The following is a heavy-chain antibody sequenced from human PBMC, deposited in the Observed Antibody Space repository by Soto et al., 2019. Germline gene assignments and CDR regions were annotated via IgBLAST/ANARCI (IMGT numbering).Heavy chain of an antibody. J-gene: IGHJ4*02. Sequence: QVQLVESGGGVVQPGRSLRLSCAASGFTFSSYGMHWVRQAPGKGLEWVAVISYDGSNKYYADSVKGRFTISRDNSKNTLYLQMNSLRAEDTAVYYCAKERPSITIVRGAIDYWGQGTLVTVSS. V-gene: IGHV3-30*18. CDR3: AKERPSITIVRGAIDY. D-gene: IGHD3-10*01. CDR1: GFTFSSYG. CDR2: ISYDGSNK.